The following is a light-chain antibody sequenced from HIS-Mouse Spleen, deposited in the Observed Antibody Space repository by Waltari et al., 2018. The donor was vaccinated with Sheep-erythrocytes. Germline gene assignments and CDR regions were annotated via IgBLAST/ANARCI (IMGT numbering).Light chain of an antibody. V-gene: IGKV1D-8*02. J-gene: IGKJ5*01. Sequence: AIWQTQSSSLLSASTGDRVTNSWRTSQGIRSFLPWYQQKPGKAPELLIYAASTLQSWVPSRFGGSGSGKDVTLTISCLHSEDFATYCCQQYYSFPITFGQGTRLGIK. CDR3: QQYYSFPIT. CDR2: AAS. CDR1: QGIRSF.